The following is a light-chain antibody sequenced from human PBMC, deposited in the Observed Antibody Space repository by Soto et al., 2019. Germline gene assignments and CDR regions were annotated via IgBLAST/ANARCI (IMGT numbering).Light chain of an antibody. Sequence: AIRMTQSPSSLSASTGDRVTITCRASQGISSYLAWYQQKPGKAPKLLIYAASTLQSGVPSRFSGSGSGTDFTLTISCLQSEDFATYYCQQYDIWPPYTFGQGTKVDIK. V-gene: IGKV1-8*01. J-gene: IGKJ2*01. CDR1: QGISSY. CDR2: AAS. CDR3: QQYDIWPPYT.